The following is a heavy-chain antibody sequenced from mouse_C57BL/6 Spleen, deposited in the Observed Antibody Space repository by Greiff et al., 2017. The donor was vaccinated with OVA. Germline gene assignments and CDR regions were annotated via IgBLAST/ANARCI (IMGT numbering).Heavy chain of an antibody. CDR1: GYAFSSYW. D-gene: IGHD1-1*01. V-gene: IGHV1-80*01. CDR2: IYPGDGDT. CDR3: AREAGVATGYFDV. J-gene: IGHJ1*03. Sequence: QVQLKQSGAELVKPGASVKISCKASGYAFSSYWMNWVKQRPGTGLEWIGQIYPGDGDTNYNGKLKGKATLTADKSSSTAYMQLSSLTSENTAVYVEAREAGVATGYFDVWGTGTTVTVSS.